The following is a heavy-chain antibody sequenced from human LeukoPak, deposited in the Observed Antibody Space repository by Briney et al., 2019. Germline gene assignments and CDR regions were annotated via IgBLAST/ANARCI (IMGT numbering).Heavy chain of an antibody. CDR2: IYYSGST. CDR1: GGSISSYY. Sequence: SETLSLTCTVSGGSISSYYWSWIRQPPGKGLEWIGYIYYSGSTNYNPSLKSRVTISVDTSKNQFSLKLSSVTGADTAVYYCARRGSSWGGGYYFDYWGQGTLVTVSS. CDR3: ARRGSSWGGGYYFDY. J-gene: IGHJ4*02. D-gene: IGHD6-13*01. V-gene: IGHV4-59*08.